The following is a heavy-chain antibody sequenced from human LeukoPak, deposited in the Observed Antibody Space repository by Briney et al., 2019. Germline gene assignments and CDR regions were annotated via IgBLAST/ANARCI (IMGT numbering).Heavy chain of an antibody. CDR2: INPNSGGT. CDR3: ASSYAAAGYYFDY. V-gene: IGHV1-2*02. CDR1: GYTFTGYY. Sequence: ASVKVSCEASGYTFTGYYMHWVRQAPGQGLEWMGWINPNSGGTNYEQKFQGRVTMTRDTSISTAYMELSRLRSDDTAVYYCASSYAAAGYYFDYWGQGTLVTVSS. J-gene: IGHJ4*02. D-gene: IGHD6-13*01.